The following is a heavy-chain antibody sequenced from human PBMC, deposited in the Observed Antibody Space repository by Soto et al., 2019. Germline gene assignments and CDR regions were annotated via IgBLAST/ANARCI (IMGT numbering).Heavy chain of an antibody. CDR1: GGSISSYY. V-gene: IGHV4-59*08. CDR2: IYYSGST. J-gene: IGHJ6*03. CDR3: ARLHYYYYMDV. Sequence: SETLSLTCTVSGGSISSYYWSWIRQPPGKGLEWIGYIYYSGSTNYNPSLKSRVTISVDTSKNQFSLKLSSVTAADTAVYYCARLHYYYYMDVRGKGTTVNVSS.